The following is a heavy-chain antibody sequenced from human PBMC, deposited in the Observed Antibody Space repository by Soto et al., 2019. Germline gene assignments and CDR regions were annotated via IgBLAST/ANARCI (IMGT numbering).Heavy chain of an antibody. CDR1: GLTFSSYG. CDR3: AKDSTHESECGGDCYPRYFDY. D-gene: IGHD2-21*02. CDR2: ISRSGGST. Sequence: EVQLLESGGGLVQPGGSLRLSCAASGLTFSSYGMSWVRQAPGKGLEWVSAISRSGGSTYYADSVKGRFTISRDKSKNTLYLQMNSLRAEDAAVYYCAKDSTHESECGGDCYPRYFDYWGQGTLVTASS. J-gene: IGHJ4*02. V-gene: IGHV3-23*01.